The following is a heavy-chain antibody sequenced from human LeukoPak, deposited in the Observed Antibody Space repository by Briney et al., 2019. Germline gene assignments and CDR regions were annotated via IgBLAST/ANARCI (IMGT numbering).Heavy chain of an antibody. D-gene: IGHD1-14*01. V-gene: IGHV3-23*01. CDR3: ARRSNPPGRIDH. J-gene: IGHJ4*02. Sequence: GGSLRLSCAGSGFTFINYGMIWVRQAPGKGLEWVSSVSGSGGSTYYADSVKGRFTISRDNSKNTLYLQMNSLKGEDTAVYYCARRSNPPGRIDHWGQGTLVTVSS. CDR2: VSGSGGST. CDR1: GFTFINYG.